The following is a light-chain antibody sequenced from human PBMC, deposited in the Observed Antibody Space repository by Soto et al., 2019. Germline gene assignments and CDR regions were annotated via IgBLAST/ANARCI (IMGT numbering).Light chain of an antibody. Sequence: QLVLTQSPSASASLGASVKLTCTLSSGHSSYAIAWHQQQPEKGPRYLMKLNSDGSHSKGDGIPDRFSGSSSGAERSLTISSLQSEDEADYYCQTWGTGIQIFGGGTKVTVL. CDR1: SGHSSYA. J-gene: IGLJ2*01. V-gene: IGLV4-69*01. CDR2: LNSDGSH. CDR3: QTWGTGIQI.